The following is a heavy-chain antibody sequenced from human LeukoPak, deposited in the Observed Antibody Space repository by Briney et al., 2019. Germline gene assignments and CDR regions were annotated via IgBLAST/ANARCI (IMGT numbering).Heavy chain of an antibody. V-gene: IGHV3-66*01. Sequence: GGSLRLSCAASGFIVSVNYMSWVRQAPGKGLEWVSTVYSGGLTFYADPVKGRFTISRDNSKNTLYLQMSIPRAEDTAVYYCVRDRWPGLGDFWGQGTTVTVSS. J-gene: IGHJ6*02. CDR2: VYSGGLT. CDR1: GFIVSVNY. CDR3: VRDRWPGLGDF. D-gene: IGHD3/OR15-3a*01.